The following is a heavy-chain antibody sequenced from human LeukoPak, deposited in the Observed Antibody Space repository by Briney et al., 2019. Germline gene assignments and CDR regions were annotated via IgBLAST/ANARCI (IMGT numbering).Heavy chain of an antibody. J-gene: IGHJ2*01. V-gene: IGHV3-13*01. CDR1: GFTLSNYD. CDR3: ARTTVTSGPYWYFDL. D-gene: IGHD4-17*01. CDR2: IDIAGDT. Sequence: GGSLSLSCAASGFTLSNYDMHWVRRATGEGLEWVSGIDIAGDTYYPGSVRGRFTISRENAENSLYLQMNSLRAGDTGVYYCARTTVTSGPYWYFDLWGRGTLVTVS.